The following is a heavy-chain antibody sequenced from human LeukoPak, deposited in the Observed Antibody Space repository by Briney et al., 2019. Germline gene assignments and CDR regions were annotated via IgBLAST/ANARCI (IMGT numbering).Heavy chain of an antibody. Sequence: GGSLRLSCAASGFTLSSYWMSWVRQAPGKGLERVANIKQDGSEKYYVDSVKGRFTISRDNAKNSLYLQMNSLRAEDTAVYYCVRLRDGYIDYWGQGTLVTVSS. D-gene: IGHD5-24*01. V-gene: IGHV3-7*01. CDR1: GFTLSSYW. J-gene: IGHJ4*02. CDR3: VRLRDGYIDY. CDR2: IKQDGSEK.